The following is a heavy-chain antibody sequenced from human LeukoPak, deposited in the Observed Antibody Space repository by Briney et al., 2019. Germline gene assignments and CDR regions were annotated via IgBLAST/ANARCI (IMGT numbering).Heavy chain of an antibody. D-gene: IGHD6-25*01. Sequence: GGSLRLSCAASGFTFSNYALSWVRQAPGKGLEWVSIVSGSGSFTYYADSVKGRFTISRDNSKNTLFLQMNSLRSEDTAVYHCAKGVDSSGGSYYYWGQGTLVTVSS. J-gene: IGHJ4*02. CDR1: GFTFSNYA. CDR2: VSGSGSFT. CDR3: AKGVDSSGGSYYY. V-gene: IGHV3-23*01.